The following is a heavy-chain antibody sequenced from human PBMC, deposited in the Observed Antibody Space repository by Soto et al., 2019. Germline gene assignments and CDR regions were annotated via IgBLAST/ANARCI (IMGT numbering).Heavy chain of an antibody. J-gene: IGHJ4*02. CDR3: ASSGARFLEWLEG. V-gene: IGHV1-69*13. CDR2: IIPIFGTA. CDR1: GGTFSSYA. D-gene: IGHD3-3*01. Sequence: GAAVKVSCKASGGTFSSYAISWVRQAPGQGLEWMGGIIPIFGTANYAQKFQGRVTITADESTSTAYMELSSLRSEDTAVYYCASSGARFLEWLEGWAQGTLVTVSS.